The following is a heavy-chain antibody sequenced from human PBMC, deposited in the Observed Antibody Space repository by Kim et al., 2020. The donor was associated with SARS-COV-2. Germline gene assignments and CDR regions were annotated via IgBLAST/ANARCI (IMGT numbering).Heavy chain of an antibody. CDR3: ARSIAAAGFDY. Sequence: TYYADSVKGRFTISRDNSKNTLYLQMNSLRAEDTAVYYCARSIAAAGFDYWGQGTLVTVSS. CDR2: T. V-gene: IGHV3-66*01. J-gene: IGHJ4*02. D-gene: IGHD6-13*01.